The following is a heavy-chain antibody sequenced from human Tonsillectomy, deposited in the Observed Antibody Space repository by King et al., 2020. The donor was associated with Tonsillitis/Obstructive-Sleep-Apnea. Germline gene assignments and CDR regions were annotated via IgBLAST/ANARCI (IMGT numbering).Heavy chain of an antibody. CDR2: IIPIFGTA. J-gene: IGHJ4*02. D-gene: IGHD2-2*01. Sequence: LQLVQSGAEVKKPGSSVKVSCKASGGTFSSYAISWVRQAPEQGLEWMGGIIPIFGTANYAQKFQGRVTITADESTSTAYMELGSLRSEDTAVYYCAIVSGASTSPETANDYWGQGTLVTVSS. CDR1: GGTFSSYA. V-gene: IGHV1-69*01. CDR3: AIVSGASTSPETANDY.